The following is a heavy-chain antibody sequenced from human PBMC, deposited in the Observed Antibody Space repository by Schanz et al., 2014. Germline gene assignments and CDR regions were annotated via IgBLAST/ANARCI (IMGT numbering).Heavy chain of an antibody. J-gene: IGHJ6*02. CDR2: IYDSGNT. Sequence: GGYYWNWIRQHPGKGLGWIGYIYDSGNTYYNPSLKSRVTMSIDTSENQFSLNLRSVTGADTAVYYCARLVGPSFYYGMDVWGQGTTVTVSS. D-gene: IGHD2-15*01. CDR3: ARLVGPSFYYGMDV. V-gene: IGHV4-31*02. CDR1: GGYY.